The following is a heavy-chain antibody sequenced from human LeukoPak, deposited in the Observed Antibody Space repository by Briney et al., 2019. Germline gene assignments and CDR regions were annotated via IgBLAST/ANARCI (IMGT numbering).Heavy chain of an antibody. CDR1: GYTFTSYG. D-gene: IGHD6-13*01. Sequence: ASVKVSCKASGYTFTSYGISWVRQAPGQGLEWMGWISAYNGNTNYAQNLQGRVTMTRNTSISTAYMELSSLRSEDTAVYYCARTYSSQIRRGTANMDYWGQGTLVTVSS. V-gene: IGHV1-18*01. J-gene: IGHJ4*02. CDR2: ISAYNGNT. CDR3: ARTYSSQIRRGTANMDY.